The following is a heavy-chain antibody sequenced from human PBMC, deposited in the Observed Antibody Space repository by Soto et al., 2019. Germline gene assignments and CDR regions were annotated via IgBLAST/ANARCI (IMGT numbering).Heavy chain of an antibody. D-gene: IGHD6-19*01. J-gene: IGHJ4*02. CDR2: SYPGDCET. Sequence: GESLKISCQGSGYSFTSYWIGWVRQLPGKRLEWMGISYPGDCETRYSPSFHGQVTISADKSISTAYLQWSSLKASDTAMYYCARQIAVAGSLSDDYWGQGTLVTVSS. CDR3: ARQIAVAGSLSDDY. V-gene: IGHV5-51*01. CDR1: GYSFTSYW.